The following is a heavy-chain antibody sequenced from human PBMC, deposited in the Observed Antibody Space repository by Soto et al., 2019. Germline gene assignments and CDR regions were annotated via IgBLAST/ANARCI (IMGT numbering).Heavy chain of an antibody. CDR2: ISDSGSLT. CDR1: GFTFSAYY. V-gene: IGHV3-11*01. Sequence: QVQLVESGGGLVKPEGSLRLSCAASGFTFSAYYMSWIRQAPGKGLEWVSYISDSGSLTHYGDSVKGRFTISRDNAKASLYLQMDSLSAEDTAIYYCARALVLGVGALSLWGQGTLVTVSS. J-gene: IGHJ4*02. D-gene: IGHD1-26*01. CDR3: ARALVLGVGALSL.